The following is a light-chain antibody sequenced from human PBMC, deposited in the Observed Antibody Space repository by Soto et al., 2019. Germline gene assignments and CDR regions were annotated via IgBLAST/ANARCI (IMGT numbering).Light chain of an antibody. J-gene: IGKJ1*01. CDR2: DAS. V-gene: IGKV1-5*01. CDR3: QQYTSYPWT. CDR1: QSVSGW. Sequence: DIQMTQSPSTLSASIGDGVIITCRASQSVSGWLAWYRQTPGKAPTLLIYDASTLESGVPSRISGSGSGTEFALTISSLQPDDSATYYCQQYTSYPWTFGQGTKVDIK.